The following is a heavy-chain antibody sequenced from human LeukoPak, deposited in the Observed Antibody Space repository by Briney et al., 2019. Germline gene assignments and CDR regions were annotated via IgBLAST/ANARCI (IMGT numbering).Heavy chain of an antibody. Sequence: PGGSLRLSCAASGFTFDDYAVHWVRHAPGKGLEWVSGISWNSGSIGYADSVKGRFTISRDNAKNSLYLQMNSLRAEDTALYYCAKGRAAMVTTGQNYWGQGTLVTVSS. D-gene: IGHD5-18*01. CDR3: AKGRAAMVTTGQNY. V-gene: IGHV3-9*01. CDR2: ISWNSGSI. J-gene: IGHJ4*02. CDR1: GFTFDDYA.